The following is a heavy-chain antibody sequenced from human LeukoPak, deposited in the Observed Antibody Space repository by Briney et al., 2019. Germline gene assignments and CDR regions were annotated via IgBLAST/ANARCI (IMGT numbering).Heavy chain of an antibody. J-gene: IGHJ4*02. D-gene: IGHD3-10*01. CDR3: AREAPGSGNFDF. CDR1: GYTFTYYY. CDR2: FNPNSVGT. V-gene: IGHV1-2*02. Sequence: ASVKVSCKTFGYTFTYYYLHWVRQAPGQGLEWMGWFNPNSVGTNSAQKFQGRVTMTSDTSITTAYMELTSLRSDDTAVYYCAREAPGSGNFDFWGQGTLVTVSS.